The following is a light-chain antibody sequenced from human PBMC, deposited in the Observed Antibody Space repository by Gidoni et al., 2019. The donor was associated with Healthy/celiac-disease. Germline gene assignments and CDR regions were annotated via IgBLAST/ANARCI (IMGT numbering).Light chain of an antibody. CDR3: QQYGSSPKIT. CDR2: GAS. CDR1: QSVSSSY. Sequence: EIVLTQSPGTLSLSPGERATLSCRASQSVSSSYLAWYQQKPGQAPRLLIYGASSRATGIPDRFSGSGSGTDFTLTISRLEPEDFAVYYCQQYGSSPKITFXXXTQLEIK. J-gene: IGKJ5*01. V-gene: IGKV3-20*01.